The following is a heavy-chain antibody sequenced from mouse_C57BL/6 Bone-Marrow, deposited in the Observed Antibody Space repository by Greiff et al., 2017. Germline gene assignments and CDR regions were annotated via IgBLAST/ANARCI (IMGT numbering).Heavy chain of an antibody. D-gene: IGHD1-1*01. CDR2: INPDSSTI. J-gene: IGHJ1*03. CDR1: GIDFSRYW. Sequence: EVQLQQSGGGLVQPGGSLKLSCAASGIDFSRYWMSWVRRAPGKGLEWIGEINPDSSTINYAPSLKDKFIISRDNAKNTLYLQMSKVRSEDTALYYCARPGYYYGSSLWYFDVWGTGTTVTVSS. CDR3: ARPGYYYGSSLWYFDV. V-gene: IGHV4-1*01.